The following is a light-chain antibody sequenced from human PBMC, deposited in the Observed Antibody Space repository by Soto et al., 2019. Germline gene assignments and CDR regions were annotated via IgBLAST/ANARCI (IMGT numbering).Light chain of an antibody. CDR2: DAS. CDR1: QSISSW. CDR3: QQYNSYHS. Sequence: DIPMTQSPSTLSASVGDRVTITCLASQSISSWLAWYQQKPGKAPKLLIYDASSLESGVPSRFSGSGSGTEFTLTISSLQPDDFATYYCQQYNSYHSFGQGTKVEIK. V-gene: IGKV1-5*01. J-gene: IGKJ1*01.